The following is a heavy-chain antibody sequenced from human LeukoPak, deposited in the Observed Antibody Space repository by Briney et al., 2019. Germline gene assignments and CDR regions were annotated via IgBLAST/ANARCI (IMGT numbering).Heavy chain of an antibody. J-gene: IGHJ4*02. V-gene: IGHV3-30*18. Sequence: GGSLRLSCVASGFTFSSYGMHWVRPAPDKGLEWVAVISYDGSNKYYADSVKGRFTISRDNSKYTRYLQMNSLRAEDTAVYYCAKDLYLTGYSFDYWGQGTLVTVSS. CDR3: AKDLYLTGYSFDY. CDR1: GFTFSSYG. CDR2: ISYDGSNK. D-gene: IGHD3-9*01.